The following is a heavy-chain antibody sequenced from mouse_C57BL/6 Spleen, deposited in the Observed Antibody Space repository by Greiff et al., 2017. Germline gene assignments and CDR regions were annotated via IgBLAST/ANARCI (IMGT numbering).Heavy chain of an antibody. CDR3: ARQDGNYAMDY. D-gene: IGHD2-1*01. CDR2: IDPSDSYT. CDR1: GYTFTSYW. J-gene: IGHJ4*01. V-gene: IGHV1-69*01. Sequence: QVQLKQPGAELVMPGASVKLSCKASGYTFTSYWMHWVKQRPGQGLEWIGEIDPSDSYTNYNQKFKGKSTLTVDKSSSTAYMQLSSLTSEDSAVYYCARQDGNYAMDYWGQGTSVTVSS.